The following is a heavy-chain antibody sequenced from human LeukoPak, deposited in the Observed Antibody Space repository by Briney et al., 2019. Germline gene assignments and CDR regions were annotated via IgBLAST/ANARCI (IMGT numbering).Heavy chain of an antibody. CDR1: GYRFPIYW. J-gene: IGHJ3*01. V-gene: IGHV5-51*01. CDR2: IYPGDSDT. Sequence: GQSLKISCTSSGYRFPIYWIGWVRQMLGKGLECMAIIYPGDSDTQYSPSFQGQVTISVDKSINTAYLQWSSLKASDTATYYCASPLLVRNSSAFDVWGQGTVVTVSS. D-gene: IGHD6-6*01. CDR3: ASPLLVRNSSAFDV.